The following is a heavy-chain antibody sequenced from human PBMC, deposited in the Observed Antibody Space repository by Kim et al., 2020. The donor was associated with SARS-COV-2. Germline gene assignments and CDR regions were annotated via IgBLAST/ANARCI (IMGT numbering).Heavy chain of an antibody. D-gene: IGHD2-15*01. J-gene: IGHJ6*02. CDR2: IISSSSYT. Sequence: GGSLRLSCAASGFTFSDYSMSWIRQAPGKGLEWVSYIISSSSYTNYADSVKGRFTISRDNAKNSLYLQMNSLRAEDTAVYYCASYCSGGICYSFSYYYGMDVWGRGTTVTVSS. CDR3: ASYCSGGICYSFSYYYGMDV. V-gene: IGHV3-11*03. CDR1: GFTFSDYS.